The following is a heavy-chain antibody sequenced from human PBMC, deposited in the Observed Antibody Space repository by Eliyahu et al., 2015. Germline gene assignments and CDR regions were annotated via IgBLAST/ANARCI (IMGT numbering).Heavy chain of an antibody. D-gene: IGHD2-15*01. CDR3: AREPYCSGGNCNDVLNVFDI. CDR2: IYYSGST. V-gene: IGHV4-31*03. CDR1: GGSXSSGXYS. Sequence: QVQLQESGPGLVKPSQTLSLTCTVSGGSXSSGXYSXSWIRQHPGKGLEWIGYIYYSGSTYYNPSLKSRVTISVDTSKNQFSLKLSSVTAADTAVYYCAREPYCSGGNCNDVLNVFDIWGQGTMVTVSS. J-gene: IGHJ3*02.